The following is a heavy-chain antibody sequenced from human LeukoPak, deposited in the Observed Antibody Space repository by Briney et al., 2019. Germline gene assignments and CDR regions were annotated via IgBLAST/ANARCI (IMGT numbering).Heavy chain of an antibody. D-gene: IGHD1-26*01. CDR2: IIPIFGTA. J-gene: IGHJ6*03. CDR3: ARQRGSYLSRYYYYMDV. V-gene: IGHV1-69*05. Sequence: LVKVSCKASGGTFSSYAISWVRQAPGQGLEWMGEIIPIFGTANYAQKFQGRVTITTDESTSTAYMELSSLRSEDTAVYYCARQRGSYLSRYYYYMDVWGKGTTVTVSS. CDR1: GGTFSSYA.